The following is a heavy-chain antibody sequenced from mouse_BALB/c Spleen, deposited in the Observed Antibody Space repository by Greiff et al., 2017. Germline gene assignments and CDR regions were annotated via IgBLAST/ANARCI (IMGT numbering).Heavy chain of an antibody. Sequence: QVQLQQSGAELMKPGASVKISCKATGYTFSSYWIEWVKQRPGHGLEWIGEILPGSGSTNYNEKFKGKATFTADTSSNTAYMQLSSLTSEDSAVYYCARGGVYARYTALDYWGQGTSVTVSS. D-gene: IGHD2-13*01. CDR3: ARGGVYARYTALDY. CDR1: GYTFSSYW. CDR2: ILPGSGST. V-gene: IGHV1-9*01. J-gene: IGHJ4*01.